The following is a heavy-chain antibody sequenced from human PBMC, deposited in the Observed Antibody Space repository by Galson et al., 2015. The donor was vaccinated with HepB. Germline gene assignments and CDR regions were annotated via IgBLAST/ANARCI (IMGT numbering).Heavy chain of an antibody. CDR2: INPDGGDT. Sequence: LRLSCAASEFTFSNHWMTWVRQAPGKGLEWVANINPDGGDTSYLDSVKGRFTISRDNAKNSLFLQMNSLRVDDTADYYCARGHYGMDVWGQGTTVTVSS. J-gene: IGHJ6*02. CDR1: EFTFSNHW. V-gene: IGHV3-7*03. CDR3: ARGHYGMDV.